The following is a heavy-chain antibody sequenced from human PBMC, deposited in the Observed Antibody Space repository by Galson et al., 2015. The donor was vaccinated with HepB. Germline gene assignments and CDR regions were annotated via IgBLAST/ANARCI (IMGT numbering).Heavy chain of an antibody. CDR3: ASRGGYNYEEEIWFDP. V-gene: IGHV1-69*13. D-gene: IGHD5-24*01. CDR2: IIPIFGTA. CDR1: GGTFSSYA. Sequence: SVKVSCKASGGTFSSYAISWVRQAPGQGLEWMGGIIPIFGTANYAQKFQGRVTITADESTSTAYMELSSLRSEDTAVYYCASRGGYNYEEEIWFDPWGQGTLVTVSS. J-gene: IGHJ5*02.